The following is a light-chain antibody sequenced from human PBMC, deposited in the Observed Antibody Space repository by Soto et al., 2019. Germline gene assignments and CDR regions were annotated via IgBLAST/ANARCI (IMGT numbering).Light chain of an antibody. Sequence: DIQMTQSPATLSASVGDRVTITCRASQSIKNWLAWYQQKPGKAPKLLIYKASSLESGVPSRFSGSGSGTEFTLTISSLQPDDFAIYYCQQYDNNSISFGQGTRVEIK. J-gene: IGKJ5*01. V-gene: IGKV1-5*03. CDR3: QQYDNNSIS. CDR2: KAS. CDR1: QSIKNW.